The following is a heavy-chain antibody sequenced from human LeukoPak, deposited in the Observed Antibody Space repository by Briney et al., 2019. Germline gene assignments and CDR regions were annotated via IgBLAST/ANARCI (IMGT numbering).Heavy chain of an antibody. D-gene: IGHD4-17*01. J-gene: IGHJ4*02. CDR3: AKDSATTVTSVDY. CDR2: IGYSGADT. CDR1: GFTFSAYA. Sequence: PGGSLRLSCAASGFTFSAYALTCVRQAPGKGLEWVSTIGYSGADTYYADSVKGRFTISRDNSKNTLYLQMNSLRAEDTAAYYCAKDSATTVTSVDYWGQGTLVTVSS. V-gene: IGHV3-23*01.